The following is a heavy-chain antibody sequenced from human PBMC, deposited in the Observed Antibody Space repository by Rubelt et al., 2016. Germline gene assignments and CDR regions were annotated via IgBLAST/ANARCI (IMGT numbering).Heavy chain of an antibody. CDR2: INHSGST. V-gene: IGHV4-34*01. Sequence: VQLQQWGAGLLKPSETLSLTCAVYGGSFSGYYWSWIHQPPGKGLEWIGEINHSGSTNYNPSLKSRVTISVDTSKNQFSLKLSSVTAADTAVYYCARTYYYDSSGYSDPLYYFDYWGQGTLVTVSS. CDR1: GGSFSGYY. CDR3: ARTYYYDSSGYSDPLYYFDY. D-gene: IGHD3-22*01. J-gene: IGHJ4*02.